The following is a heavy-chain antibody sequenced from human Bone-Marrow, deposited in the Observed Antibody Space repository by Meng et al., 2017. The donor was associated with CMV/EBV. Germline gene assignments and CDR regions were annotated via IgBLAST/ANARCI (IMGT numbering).Heavy chain of an antibody. J-gene: IGHJ4*02. D-gene: IGHD2-2*01. CDR2: ISGSGGST. Sequence: GESLKISCAGSGFTFSSYAMSWVRQAPGKGLEWVSAISGSGGSTYYADSVKGRFTISRDNSKNTLYLQMNSLRAEDTAVYYCAKNRPIVPAATFDYWGQGTLVTVSS. CDR3: AKNRPIVPAATFDY. V-gene: IGHV3-23*01. CDR1: GFTFSSYA.